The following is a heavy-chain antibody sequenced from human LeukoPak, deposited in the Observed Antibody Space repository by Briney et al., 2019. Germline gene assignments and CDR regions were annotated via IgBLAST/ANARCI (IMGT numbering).Heavy chain of an antibody. Sequence: ASVKVSCKASGYTFTDHYMHWVRQAPGQGLEWMGWINPNNGGTNFAQKFQGRVTMTRDTSISTAHMELSSLTSDDTAVYYCARGIVGAHQLVAYWGQGTLVTVSS. CDR2: INPNNGGT. CDR1: GYTFTDHY. CDR3: ARGIVGAHQLVAY. V-gene: IGHV1-2*02. D-gene: IGHD1-26*01. J-gene: IGHJ4*02.